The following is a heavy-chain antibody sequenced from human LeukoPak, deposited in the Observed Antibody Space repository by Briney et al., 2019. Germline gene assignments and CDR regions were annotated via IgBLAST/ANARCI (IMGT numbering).Heavy chain of an antibody. Sequence: ASVTVSCTSSAYTFTAYYMHWVRQAPGQGLEWMGWINPKSGATNYAQTFQGRVTMTRDTSINTAYMELSGLRSDDTAVYYCARDFYADHNYFDPWGQGTLVTVSS. CDR3: ARDFYADHNYFDP. CDR1: AYTFTAYY. D-gene: IGHD4-17*01. CDR2: INPKSGAT. J-gene: IGHJ5*02. V-gene: IGHV1-2*02.